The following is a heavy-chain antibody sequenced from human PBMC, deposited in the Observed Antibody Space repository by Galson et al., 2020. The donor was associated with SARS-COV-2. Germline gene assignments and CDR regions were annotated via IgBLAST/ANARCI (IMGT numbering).Heavy chain of an antibody. V-gene: IGHV4-4*07. CDR1: GGSIRGYY. D-gene: IGHD6-13*01. J-gene: IGHJ5*02. Sequence: SETLSLTFTVSGGSIRGYYWSWIRQPAGKPLEVIGRIYPTGTGITNYNPSLKSRATMSIDTSKNQFSLTLSSVTAADTAVYYCARDWSSWFFYESWGRGILVTVSS. CDR3: ARDWSSWFFYES. CDR2: IYPTGTGIT.